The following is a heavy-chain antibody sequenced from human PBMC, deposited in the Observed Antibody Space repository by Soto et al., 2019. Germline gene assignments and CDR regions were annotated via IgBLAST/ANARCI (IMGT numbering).Heavy chain of an antibody. CDR1: GYTFTRAG. CDR3: ARDGVAPDYYDGMDI. V-gene: IGHV1-18*01. D-gene: IGHD5-12*01. Sequence: QVQLVQSGAEVKKPGASVKVSCKASGYTFTRAGISWARQAPGQGPEWMGWISSYNGGTNYAQTFQGRVTMTTDTSTSTAYMELRSLRSDDTAVYYCARDGVAPDYYDGMDIWGQGTPVTVSS. CDR2: ISSYNGGT. J-gene: IGHJ6*02.